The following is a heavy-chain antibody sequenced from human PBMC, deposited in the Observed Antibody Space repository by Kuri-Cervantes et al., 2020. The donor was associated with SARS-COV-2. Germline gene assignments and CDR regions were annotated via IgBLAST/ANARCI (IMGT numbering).Heavy chain of an antibody. CDR3: ARDIPSFNWNYHPPYYYYYMDV. D-gene: IGHD1-7*01. V-gene: IGHV4-34*01. Sequence: GSLRLSCAVFGGSFSGYYWTWIRQPPGKGLEWIGEVNHSGSTTYNPSLRSRVTISLDTSKNQFSLNLSSVTAADTAVYYCARDIPSFNWNYHPPYYYYYMDVWGKGTTVTVSS. CDR1: GGSFSGYY. CDR2: VNHSGST. J-gene: IGHJ6*03.